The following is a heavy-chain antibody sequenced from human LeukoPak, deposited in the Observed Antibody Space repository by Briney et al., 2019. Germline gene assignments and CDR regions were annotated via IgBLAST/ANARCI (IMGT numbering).Heavy chain of an antibody. V-gene: IGHV1-8*01. D-gene: IGHD2-2*01. J-gene: IGHJ3*02. CDR2: MNPNSGNT. CDR3: ARGGGDCSSTSCPSDAFDI. CDR1: GYTSTSYD. Sequence: ASVKVSCKASGYTSTSYDINWVRQATGQGLEWMGWMNPNSGNTGYAQKFQGRVTMTRNTSISTAYMELSSLRSEDTAVYYCARGGGDCSSTSCPSDAFDIWGQGTMVTVPS.